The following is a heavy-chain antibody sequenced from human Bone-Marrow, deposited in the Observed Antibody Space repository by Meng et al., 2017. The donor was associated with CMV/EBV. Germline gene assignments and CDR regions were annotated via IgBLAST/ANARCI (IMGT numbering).Heavy chain of an antibody. D-gene: IGHD6-19*01. CDR1: GFMFSNAW. CDR2: VKSKTDGGKT. J-gene: IGHJ4*02. Sequence: CAASGFMFSNAWLSWRRQAPGKGLEWVGRVKSKTDGGKTDYAAPWKDRFTISRDDSKNTLYLQMNGLKTEDTAVYYCTTEVSSGFDYWGQGALVTVSS. CDR3: TTEVSSGFDY. V-gene: IGHV3-15*01.